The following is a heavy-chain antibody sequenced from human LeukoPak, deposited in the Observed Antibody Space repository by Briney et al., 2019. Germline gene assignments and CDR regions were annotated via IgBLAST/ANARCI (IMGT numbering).Heavy chain of an antibody. Sequence: PGGSLRLSCAASGFTFSNYWMSWVRQAPGKGLEWVANIKQDGSEKYYVDSVKGRFTISRDDAKNSLSLQMNNLRAEDTALYYCVRGRDYVGVAASLDLWGRGTLVTVS. CDR3: VRGRDYVGVAASLDL. J-gene: IGHJ5*02. V-gene: IGHV3-7*03. CDR2: IKQDGSEK. CDR1: GFTFSNYW. D-gene: IGHD4-17*01.